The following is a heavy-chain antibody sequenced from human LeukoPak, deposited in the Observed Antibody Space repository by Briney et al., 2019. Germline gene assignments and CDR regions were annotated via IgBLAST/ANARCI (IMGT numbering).Heavy chain of an antibody. CDR3: TSPAHDFDIWSGYYSL. Sequence: PGGSLKLSCYVSGFTFSDSVIHWVRHAAGKGLEWVGRIRSKTKSGETAYAASVKGRFTISRDDSKDTAYLQMNSLKPEDTAVYYCTSPAHDFDIWSGYYSLWGHGTQVTASS. J-gene: IGHJ4*01. CDR1: GFTFSDSV. CDR2: IRSKTKSGET. V-gene: IGHV3-73*01. D-gene: IGHD3-3*01.